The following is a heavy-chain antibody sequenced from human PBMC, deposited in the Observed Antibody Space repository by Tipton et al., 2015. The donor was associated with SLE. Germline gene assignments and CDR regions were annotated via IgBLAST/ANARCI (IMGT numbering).Heavy chain of an antibody. CDR3: ARSAGYGSSWAHFDY. D-gene: IGHD6-13*01. J-gene: IGHJ4*02. CDR1: GGSISDNNYY. Sequence: TLSLTCTVSGGSISDNNYYWGWIRQPPGKGLEWIGYIYYSGSTNYNPSLKSRVTISVDTSKNQFSLKLSSVTAADTAVYYCARSAGYGSSWAHFDYWGQGTLVTVSS. V-gene: IGHV4-61*05. CDR2: IYYSGST.